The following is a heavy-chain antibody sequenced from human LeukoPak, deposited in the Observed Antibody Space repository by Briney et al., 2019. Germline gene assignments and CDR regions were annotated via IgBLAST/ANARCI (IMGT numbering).Heavy chain of an antibody. Sequence: SETLPLTCTVSGGSISSTSYYWGWIRQSPGRGLEWIGSIYYSGRTYYNPSLKSRVTISVDTSKSQFSLQLSSVTAADSAVYYCARHEDIEGGRLAPWGQGTLVTVSS. V-gene: IGHV4-39*01. J-gene: IGHJ5*02. CDR3: ARHEDIEGGRLAP. D-gene: IGHD3-16*01. CDR1: GGSISSTSYY. CDR2: IYYSGRT.